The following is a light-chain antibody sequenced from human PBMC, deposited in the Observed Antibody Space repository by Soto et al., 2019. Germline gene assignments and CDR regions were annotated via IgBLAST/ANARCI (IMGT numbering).Light chain of an antibody. V-gene: IGLV2-14*01. CDR2: EVS. J-gene: IGLJ3*02. CDR3: SSYTSSITRV. Sequence: QSVLTQPASVSGSPGQSITISCTGTSSDVGGYNYVSWYQQHPGKAPKLMIYEVSNRPSGVSNRFSDSKSGNTASLTISGLRAEDEADYYCSSYTSSITRVFGGGIKLTVL. CDR1: SSDVGGYNY.